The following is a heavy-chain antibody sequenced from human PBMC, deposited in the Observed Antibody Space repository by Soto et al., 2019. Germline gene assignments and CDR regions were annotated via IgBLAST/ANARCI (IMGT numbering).Heavy chain of an antibody. Sequence: LRLSCAASGXTFSGFGMHWVRQAPGKGLEWVAIIWYDGSDKYYADSVKGRFTISRDNSKNTLYLQMNSLRAEDTAVYHCAFGNLSYYFDFWGQGTPVTVSS. CDR3: AFGNLSYYFDF. V-gene: IGHV3-33*01. J-gene: IGHJ4*02. D-gene: IGHD3-16*01. CDR2: IWYDGSDK. CDR1: GXTFSGFG.